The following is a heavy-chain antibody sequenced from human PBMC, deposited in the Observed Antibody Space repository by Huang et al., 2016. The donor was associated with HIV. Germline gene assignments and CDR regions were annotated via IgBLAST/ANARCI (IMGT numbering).Heavy chain of an antibody. Sequence: QVQLVQSEAEVKKPGSSVKVSCKASGGTFSSFAISWVRQAPGQGLEWRGGIIPLFGSTNYAQKFQGRGTITADESTSTAFMELSSLRSEDTAVYFCARDHPTSVTTFAPFQYWGQGTLVSVSS. CDR1: GGTFSSFA. J-gene: IGHJ4*02. V-gene: IGHV1-69*13. D-gene: IGHD4-17*01. CDR3: ARDHPTSVTTFAPFQY. CDR2: IIPLFGST.